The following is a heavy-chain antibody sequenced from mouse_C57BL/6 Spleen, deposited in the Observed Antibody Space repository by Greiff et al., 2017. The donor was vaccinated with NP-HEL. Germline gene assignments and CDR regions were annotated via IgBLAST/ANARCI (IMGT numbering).Heavy chain of an antibody. CDR1: GFSLTSYG. V-gene: IGHV2-5*01. CDR3: ASGLGNAMDY. Sequence: VQLQQSGPGLVQPSQSLSITGTVPGFSLTSYGVNWVRQSPGKGLEWLGVRWRGGSTDYNAAFMSRLSNTKDNSKSQVFFKMNSLQADDTAIYYCASGLGNAMDYWGQGTSVTVSS. J-gene: IGHJ4*01. D-gene: IGHD3-1*01. CDR2: RWRGGST.